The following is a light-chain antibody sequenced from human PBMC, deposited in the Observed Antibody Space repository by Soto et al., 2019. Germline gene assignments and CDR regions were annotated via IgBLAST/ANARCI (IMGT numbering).Light chain of an antibody. J-gene: IGLJ3*02. CDR2: RNN. V-gene: IGLV1-47*01. Sequence: QSVLTQPPSASGTPGQRVTISCSGSSSNIGSEYVVWYQHLPGTAPKLLIYRNNQRTSGVPDRFAGSKSGTSASLAISGLRSEDEADYYCAARDDSLSGHWVFGGGTKLTVL. CDR1: SSNIGSEY. CDR3: AARDDSLSGHWV.